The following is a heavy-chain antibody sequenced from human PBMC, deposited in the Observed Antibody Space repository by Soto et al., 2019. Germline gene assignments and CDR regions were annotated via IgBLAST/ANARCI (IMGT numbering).Heavy chain of an antibody. CDR1: GGTFSNTA. D-gene: IGHD5-18*01. Sequence: QVQLVQSGAEVKKPGSSVKVSCKASGGTFSNTAFIWVRQAPGQGLEWMGGIIPIFGAPNYAQKFQGRLMISADDSASKAYMELNPLTSEEPAVSYCATPAEPLDTAMLKGLAHWGQGTLVTVSS. CDR2: IIPIFGAP. V-gene: IGHV1-69*01. CDR3: ATPAEPLDTAMLKGLAH. J-gene: IGHJ4*02.